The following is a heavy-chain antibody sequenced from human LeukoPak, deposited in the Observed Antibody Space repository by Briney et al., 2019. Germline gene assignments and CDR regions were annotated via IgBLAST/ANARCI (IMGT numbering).Heavy chain of an antibody. CDR1: GGSINSYY. J-gene: IGHJ2*01. V-gene: IGHV4-59*01. CDR2: IYYRGGT. CDR3: ARGSLYSSGRGWYFDL. Sequence: SETLSLTCTVSGGSINSYYWSWIRQPPGKGLGWIGYIYYRGGTNYNSSLKSRVTISVDTSNNQFSLKLTSVTAADTAMYYCARGSLYSSGRGWYFDLWGRGTLVTVSS. D-gene: IGHD6-19*01.